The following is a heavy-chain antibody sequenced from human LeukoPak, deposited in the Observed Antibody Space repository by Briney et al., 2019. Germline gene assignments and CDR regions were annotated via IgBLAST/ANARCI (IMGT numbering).Heavy chain of an antibody. V-gene: IGHV1-18*01. CDR1: GYTLTSYC. CDR2: ISTQSGNT. J-gene: IGHJ4*02. CDR3: AREDYGDK. D-gene: IGHD4-17*01. Sequence: ASVKVSCEASGYTLTSYCINWMRQAPGQGLEWMGWISTQSGNTNYAQKVQGRLTLTTDRSTNTAYMELRRLRSDDTGVYCAREDYGDKWGQGTMVTVSS.